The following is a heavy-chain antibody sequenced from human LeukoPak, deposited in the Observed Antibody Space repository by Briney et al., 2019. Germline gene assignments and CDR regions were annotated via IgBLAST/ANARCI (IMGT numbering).Heavy chain of an antibody. J-gene: IGHJ4*02. V-gene: IGHV4-39*01. CDR3: ARQPGGRYLEY. D-gene: IGHD1-26*01. Sequence: SETLSLICSVSGGSVSSSNYYWGWIRQPPGKGLEWIGSVYYSESGTTYYNPSLKSRLTMSVDTSKNQFSLRLSSVTAADTAVYYCARQPGGRYLEYWGQGTLVTVSS. CDR1: GGSVSSSNYY. CDR2: VYYSESGTT.